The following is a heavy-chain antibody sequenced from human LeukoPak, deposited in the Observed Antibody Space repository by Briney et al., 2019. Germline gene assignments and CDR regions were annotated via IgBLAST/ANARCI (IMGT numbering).Heavy chain of an antibody. J-gene: IGHJ4*02. Sequence: GGSLRLSCAASGFTFDDYGMSWVRQAPGKGLEWVSGINSSGGSTGYADSVKGRFTISRDNSKNTLYLQMNSLRAEDTAVYYCAKYGSEFTNYFDYWGQGTLVTVSS. D-gene: IGHD3-10*01. CDR2: INSSGGST. CDR1: GFTFDDYG. V-gene: IGHV3-20*04. CDR3: AKYGSEFTNYFDY.